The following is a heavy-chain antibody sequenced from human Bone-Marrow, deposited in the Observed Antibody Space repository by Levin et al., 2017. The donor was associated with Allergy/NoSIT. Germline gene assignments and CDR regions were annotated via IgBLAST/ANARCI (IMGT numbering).Heavy chain of an antibody. CDR1: GFTFSTYT. D-gene: IGHD4-17*01. Sequence: TGGSLRLSCAASGFTFSTYTMNWVRQTPEKGLEWVASISSGSTSIYYADSVRGRFTISRDNAKNSLYLQMNSLRAEDTALYYCARDFRPTTVTKWFDPWGQGTLVTVSS. J-gene: IGHJ5*02. CDR2: ISSGSTSI. V-gene: IGHV3-21*01. CDR3: ARDFRPTTVTKWFDP.